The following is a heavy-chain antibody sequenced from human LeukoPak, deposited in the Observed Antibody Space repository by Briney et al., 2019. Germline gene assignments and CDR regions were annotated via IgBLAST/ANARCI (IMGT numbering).Heavy chain of an antibody. CDR3: ASSTGSNYYYYGMDV. CDR2: IIPIFGTA. CDR1: GGTFSSYA. D-gene: IGHD1-26*01. J-gene: IGHJ6*02. Sequence: SVKVSCKASGGTFSSYAISWVRQAPGQGLEWMGGIIPIFGTANYAQKFQGRVTITAGESTSTAYMELSSLRSEDTAVYYCASSTGSNYYYYGMDVWGQGTTVTVSS. V-gene: IGHV1-69*13.